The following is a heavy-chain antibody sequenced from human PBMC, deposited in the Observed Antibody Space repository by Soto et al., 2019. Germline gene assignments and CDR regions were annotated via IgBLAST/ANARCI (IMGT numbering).Heavy chain of an antibody. J-gene: IGHJ5*02. D-gene: IGHD5-18*01. CDR1: GGTFSSYA. Sequence: GASVKVSCKASGGTFSSYAISWVRQAPGRGLGWMGGIIPIFGTANYAQKFQGRVTITADESTSTAYMELSSLRSEDTAVYYCARDGVDTAMVSHWFDPWGQGTLVTVSS. CDR2: IIPIFGTA. V-gene: IGHV1-69*13. CDR3: ARDGVDTAMVSHWFDP.